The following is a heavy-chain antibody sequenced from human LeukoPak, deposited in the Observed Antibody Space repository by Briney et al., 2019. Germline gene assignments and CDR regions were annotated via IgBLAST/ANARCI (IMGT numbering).Heavy chain of an antibody. V-gene: IGHV4-4*07. CDR3: ARDRLGFRVDV. J-gene: IGHJ6*04. D-gene: IGHD3-10*01. Sequence: SETLPLICTVSGVSISTYYWSWIRQPAGKGPEWIGRINSNGNTNYHPSLKSRVSMSVDTYKNHFSLNVSSVTAADTAVYYCARDRLGFRVDVWGEGTTVAVSS. CDR2: INSNGNT. CDR1: GVSISTYY.